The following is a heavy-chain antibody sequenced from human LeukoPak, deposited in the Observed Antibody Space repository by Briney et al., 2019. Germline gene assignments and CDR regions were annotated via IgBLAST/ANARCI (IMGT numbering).Heavy chain of an antibody. V-gene: IGHV4-38-2*02. CDR1: GYSISSGYY. J-gene: IGHJ4*02. CDR3: ARVSGYSYGNFDY. CDR2: IYHSGST. Sequence: SETLSLTCTVSGYSISSGYYWGWIRQPPGKGLEWIGSIYHSGSTYYSPSLKSRVTISVDTSKNQFSLNLSSVTAADTAVYYCARVSGYSYGNFDYWGQGTLVTVSS. D-gene: IGHD5-18*01.